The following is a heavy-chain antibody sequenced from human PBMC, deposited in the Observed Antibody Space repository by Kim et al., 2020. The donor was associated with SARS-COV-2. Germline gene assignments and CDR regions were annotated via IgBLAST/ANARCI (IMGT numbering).Heavy chain of an antibody. V-gene: IGHV1-3*01. CDR3: AREGSGSYRCLDL. Sequence: ASVKVSCKSSGYTFDTYSMYWLRQAPGQGFEWMGWINGGNGNTNYAQNFQGRVIFTRDTSATTAYMEVTRLTFKDTAVYYCAREGSGSYRCLDLWGQGTL. CDR1: GYTFDTYS. J-gene: IGHJ5*02. D-gene: IGHD3-10*01. CDR2: INGGNGNT.